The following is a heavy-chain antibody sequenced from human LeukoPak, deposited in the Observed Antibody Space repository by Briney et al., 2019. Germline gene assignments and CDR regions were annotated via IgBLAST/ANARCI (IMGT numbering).Heavy chain of an antibody. V-gene: IGHV1-2*02. J-gene: IGHJ6*03. Sequence: GASVKVSCKASGYTFSGYYMHWVRQAPGQGLEWMGWIDPNSGGTKYAQKFQGRVSLTRDTSITTAYMELSRLKSDDTAVYYCGRGERDAFNPYYFYSYMDVWGKGTTVTISS. CDR3: GRGERDAFNPYYFYSYMDV. CDR2: IDPNSGGT. D-gene: IGHD5-24*01. CDR1: GYTFSGYY.